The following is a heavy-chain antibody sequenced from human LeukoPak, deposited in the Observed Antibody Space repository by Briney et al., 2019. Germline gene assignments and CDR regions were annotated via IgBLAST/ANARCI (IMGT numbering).Heavy chain of an antibody. CDR2: ISGSGGTT. Sequence: GGSLRLSCAASGFIFSTYDMSWVRQAPGKGLEWVSGISGSGGTTYDADPVKGRFTISRDNSKNTLYLQMNSLRAEDTAVYYCAKDRGGYCSGGSCQGAFHYWGQGTLVTVSS. CDR3: AKDRGGYCSGGSCQGAFHY. V-gene: IGHV3-23*01. CDR1: GFIFSTYD. J-gene: IGHJ4*02. D-gene: IGHD2-15*01.